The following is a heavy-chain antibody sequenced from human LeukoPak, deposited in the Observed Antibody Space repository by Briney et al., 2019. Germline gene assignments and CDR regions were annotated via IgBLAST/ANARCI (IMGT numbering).Heavy chain of an antibody. Sequence: PGGSLRLSCVASGFTVSSNYMSWVRPAPGKGLQWVSVIYSGGRTYYADSVKGRFTISRDNSKNTLYLQMNSLGAEDTAVYYCARPWSSSGNQEAFNYYYYGMDVWGQGTTVTVSS. V-gene: IGHV3-53*01. D-gene: IGHD6-13*01. CDR1: GFTVSSNY. CDR3: ARPWSSSGNQEAFNYYYYGMDV. J-gene: IGHJ6*02. CDR2: IYSGGRT.